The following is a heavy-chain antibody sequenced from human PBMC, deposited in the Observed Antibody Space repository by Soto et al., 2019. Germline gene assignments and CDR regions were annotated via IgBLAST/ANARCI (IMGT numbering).Heavy chain of an antibody. J-gene: IGHJ4*02. V-gene: IGHV1-3*01. D-gene: IGHD6-19*01. Sequence: ASVKVSCKASGYTFSRYAMHWVRQAPGQRPEWLGCIVAANGNTKTSQQFQGRLTITRDTSASTVYMKLSSLRSEDTAVYYCARVLGDGSGRYVALDWALDNWGQGTPVTVSS. CDR2: IVAANGNT. CDR3: ARVLGDGSGRYVALDWALDN. CDR1: GYTFSRYA.